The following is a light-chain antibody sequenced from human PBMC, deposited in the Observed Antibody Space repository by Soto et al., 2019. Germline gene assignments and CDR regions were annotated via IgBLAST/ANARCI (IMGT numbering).Light chain of an antibody. CDR1: QRISGR. V-gene: IGKV1-5*01. CDR3: QQYNSYWT. CDR2: DAS. Sequence: GDRVTITCRASQRISGRLAWYQHKPGKAPKLLIYDASSLESGVPSRFSGGGSGTEFTLTLSSLQPDDFATYYCQQYNSYWTFGQGTKVEIK. J-gene: IGKJ1*01.